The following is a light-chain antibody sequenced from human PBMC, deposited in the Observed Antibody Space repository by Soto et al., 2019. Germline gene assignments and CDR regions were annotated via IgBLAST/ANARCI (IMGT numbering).Light chain of an antibody. CDR3: QQRNNWPPDIT. CDR1: QSVRNY. J-gene: IGKJ3*01. CDR2: DAS. Sequence: EVVLTQSPATLSLSPGESATLSCRASQSVRNYLAWYQQKPGQAHRLLIYDASNMADGIPARFTGSGSGTDFNLTISSLEPEDFAVDFCQQRNNWPPDITFGPGTKVDIK. V-gene: IGKV3-11*01.